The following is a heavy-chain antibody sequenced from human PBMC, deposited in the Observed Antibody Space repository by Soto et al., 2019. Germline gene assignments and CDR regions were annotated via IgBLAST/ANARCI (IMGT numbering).Heavy chain of an antibody. V-gene: IGHV1-3*01. CDR3: ARGGYFDSSNYLAY. J-gene: IGHJ4*02. CDR1: GYTFTSYG. Sequence: APVKVSCKASGYTFTSYGINWVRQAPGRGLEWMGWINPGNGNTKYSQQFQGRVIIDRDTSASTAYIELSSLRPEDTAVYYCARGGYFDSSNYLAYWGLGTLVTVSS. CDR2: INPGNGNT. D-gene: IGHD3-22*01.